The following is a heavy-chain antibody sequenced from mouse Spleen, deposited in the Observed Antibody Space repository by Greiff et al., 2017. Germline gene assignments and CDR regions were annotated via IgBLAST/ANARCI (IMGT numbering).Heavy chain of an antibody. CDR1: GYAFSSYW. J-gene: IGHJ4*01. D-gene: IGHD2-3*01. CDR2: IYPGDGDT. V-gene: IGHV1-80*01. Sequence: VMLVESGAELVKPGASVKISCKASGYAFSSYWMNWVKQRPGKGLEWIGQIYPGDGDTNYNGKFKGKATLTADKSSSTAYMQLSSLTSEDSAVYFCARSWLLSMDYWGQGTSVTVSS. CDR3: ARSWLLSMDY.